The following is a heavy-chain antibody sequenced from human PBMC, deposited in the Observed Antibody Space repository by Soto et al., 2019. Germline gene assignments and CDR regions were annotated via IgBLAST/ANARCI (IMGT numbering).Heavy chain of an antibody. Sequence: QVHLLQSGAEVKKPGSSVKVSCMASGASFTRYSLSWVRQAPGQGLEWVGGIVPIFGITNYAQRFQGRVKITADESTKTASMELSSLSSDDTAVYYCARPDEGGYSSDHHYYYALDVWGQGTSVTVTS. D-gene: IGHD3-22*01. V-gene: IGHV1-69*01. CDR2: IVPIFGIT. J-gene: IGHJ6*02. CDR1: GASFTRYS. CDR3: ARPDEGGYSSDHHYYYALDV.